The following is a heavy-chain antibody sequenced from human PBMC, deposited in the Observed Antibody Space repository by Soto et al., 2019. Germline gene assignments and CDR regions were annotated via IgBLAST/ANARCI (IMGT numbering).Heavy chain of an antibody. CDR1: GGSISSSNW. Sequence: QVQLQESGPGLVKPSGTLSLTCAVSGGSISSSNWWSWVRQPPGKGLGWIGEIYHSGSTNYNPSLKSRXXIXVXXCKHQFSLKLSSVTAADTAVYYCARAFQVGGSSDYWGQGTLVTVSS. CDR2: IYHSGST. CDR3: ARAFQVGGSSDY. D-gene: IGHD1-26*01. V-gene: IGHV4-4*02. J-gene: IGHJ4*02.